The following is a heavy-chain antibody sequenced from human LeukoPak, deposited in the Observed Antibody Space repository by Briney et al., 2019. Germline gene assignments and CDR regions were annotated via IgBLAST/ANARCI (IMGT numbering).Heavy chain of an antibody. J-gene: IGHJ4*02. Sequence: GGSLRLSCAASGFTFRSYGVNWVRQAPGKGLEWVSGISGSGSKTYYADSVKGRFTISRDNSKNTLYLQMNGLRAEDTALYYCAKVFRGGNYNPYYFDYWGLGTLVIVSP. CDR1: GFTFRSYG. CDR3: AKVFRGGNYNPYYFDY. CDR2: ISGSGSKT. V-gene: IGHV3-23*01. D-gene: IGHD3-9*01.